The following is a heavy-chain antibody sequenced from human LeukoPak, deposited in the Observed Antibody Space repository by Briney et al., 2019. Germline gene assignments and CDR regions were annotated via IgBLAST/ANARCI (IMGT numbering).Heavy chain of an antibody. CDR3: ARGRDYGDALGAFDI. CDR2: IYYSGST. Sequence: SETLSLTCTVSGGSISSGDYYWSWIRQPPGKGPEWIGYIYYSGSTCYNPSLKSRVTISVDTSKNQFSLKLSSVTAADTAVYYCARGRDYGDALGAFDIWGQGTMVTVSS. D-gene: IGHD4-17*01. J-gene: IGHJ3*02. V-gene: IGHV4-30-4*08. CDR1: GGSISSGDYY.